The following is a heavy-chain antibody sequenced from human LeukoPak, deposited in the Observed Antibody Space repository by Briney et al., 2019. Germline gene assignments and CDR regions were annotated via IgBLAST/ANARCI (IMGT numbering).Heavy chain of an antibody. J-gene: IGHJ1*01. V-gene: IGHV1-2*06. Sequence: GASVKVSCKASGSTFTGYYMHWVRQAPGQGLEWMGRINPNSGGTNYAQKFQGRVTMTRDTSISTAYMELSRLRSDDTAVYYCARAKASIAAFSAEYFQHWGQGTLVTVSS. CDR1: GSTFTGYY. CDR2: INPNSGGT. D-gene: IGHD6-6*01. CDR3: ARAKASIAAFSAEYFQH.